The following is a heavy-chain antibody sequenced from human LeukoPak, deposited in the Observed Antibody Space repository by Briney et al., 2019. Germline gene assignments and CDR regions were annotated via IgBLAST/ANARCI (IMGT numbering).Heavy chain of an antibody. Sequence: PGGSLRLSCAASGFTFSDYYMSWIRQAPGKGLEWVSYISSSGSTIYYADSVKGRFTISRDNAKNSLYLQMNSLRAEDTAVYYCARDLRPIAAAEEIYYYYYYMDVWGKGTTVTVSS. CDR2: ISSSGSTI. D-gene: IGHD6-13*01. V-gene: IGHV3-11*01. J-gene: IGHJ6*03. CDR3: ARDLRPIAAAEEIYYYYYYMDV. CDR1: GFTFSDYY.